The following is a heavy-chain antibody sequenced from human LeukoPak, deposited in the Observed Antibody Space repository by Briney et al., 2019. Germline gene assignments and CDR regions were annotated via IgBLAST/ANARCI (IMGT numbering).Heavy chain of an antibody. Sequence: SETLSLTCTVSGVSISSSNSYWGWIRQPPGKGLEWIGSIYYSGNTYYNASLKSQVSISIDTSKNQFSLRLSSVTAADTAVYYCARVSSSWYYYYMDVWGKGTTVTVSS. J-gene: IGHJ6*03. CDR3: ARVSSSWYYYYMDV. CDR2: IYYSGNT. CDR1: GVSISSSNSY. V-gene: IGHV4-39*07. D-gene: IGHD6-13*01.